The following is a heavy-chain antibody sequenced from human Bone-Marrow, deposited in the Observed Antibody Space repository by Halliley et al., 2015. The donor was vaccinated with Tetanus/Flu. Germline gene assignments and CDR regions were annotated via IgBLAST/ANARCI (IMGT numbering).Heavy chain of an antibody. CDR1: GFTFNDAS. CDR3: TTAEPLDF. V-gene: IGHV3-15*01. CDR2: IKSKTDGGAT. J-gene: IGHJ4*02. Sequence: SGFTFNDASMSWVRQAPGKGLEWVGLIKSKTDGGATDYAAPVKGRFTISRDDSKSTLYLQMNSLKIEDTGVYFCTTAEPLDFWGPGTLVTVSS.